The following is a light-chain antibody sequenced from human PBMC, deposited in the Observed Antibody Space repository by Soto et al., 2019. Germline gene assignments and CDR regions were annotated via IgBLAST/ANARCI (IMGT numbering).Light chain of an antibody. V-gene: IGLV2-11*01. CDR2: DVN. Sequence: QSALTQPRSVSGSPGQSVTISCTGTSSDVGGYTFVSWYQQHPAKAPKLMIYDVNRRPSGVPDRFSGSKSGNTASLTISGRQAEDEADYYCCSYAGSYTLYVFGTGTKLTVL. CDR1: SSDVGGYTF. J-gene: IGLJ1*01. CDR3: CSYAGSYTLYV.